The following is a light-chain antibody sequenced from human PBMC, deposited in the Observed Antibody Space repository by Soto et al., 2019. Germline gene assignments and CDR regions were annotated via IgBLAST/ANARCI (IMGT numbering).Light chain of an antibody. V-gene: IGLV2-23*02. CDR2: EVS. J-gene: IGLJ2*01. CDR1: SSDVGSYNL. Sequence: QSALTHPASVSGSPGQSITISCTGTSSDVGSYNLVSWYQQHPGKAPKLMIYEVSKRPSGVSNRFSGSKSGNTASLTISGLQAEDEADYYCCSYAGSSTSVVFGGGTKVTVL. CDR3: CSYAGSSTSVV.